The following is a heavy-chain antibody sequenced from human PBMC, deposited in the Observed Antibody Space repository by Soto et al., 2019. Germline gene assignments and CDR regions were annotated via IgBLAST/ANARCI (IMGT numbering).Heavy chain of an antibody. CDR3: AKDFTPDSRWDIDY. J-gene: IGHJ4*02. CDR1: GLNFGAYT. Sequence: EVQLLESGGDLVQPGGSLKLSCAASGLNFGAYTMSGVRRAPGRGLGGVSRIFGGGGRSTFYSASVKGRFTISRDDSQNTLFLQMNSLRGEDTAIYYCAKDFTPDSRWDIDYWGQGTLVTVSS. CDR2: IFGGGGRST. V-gene: IGHV3-23*01. D-gene: IGHD1-26*01.